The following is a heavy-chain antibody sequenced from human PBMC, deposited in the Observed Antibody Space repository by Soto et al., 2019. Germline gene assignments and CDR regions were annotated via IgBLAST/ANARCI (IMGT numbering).Heavy chain of an antibody. CDR2: ISYDGSNK. V-gene: IGHV3-30-3*01. Sequence: QVQLVESGGGVVQPGRSLRLSCAASGFTFSSYAMHWVRQAPGKGLEWVAVISYDGSNKYYADSVKGRFTISRDNYKNTLYLQMNSLRAEDTAVYYCARDENYGSGSRTRSPFDYWGQGTLVTVSS. D-gene: IGHD3-10*01. CDR1: GFTFSSYA. J-gene: IGHJ4*02. CDR3: ARDENYGSGSRTRSPFDY.